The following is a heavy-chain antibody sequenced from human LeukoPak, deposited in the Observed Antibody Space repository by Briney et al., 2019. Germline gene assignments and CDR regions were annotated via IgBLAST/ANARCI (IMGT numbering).Heavy chain of an antibody. CDR3: ARRRGYSYGYDDY. CDR2: IYTGDSDT. J-gene: IGHJ4*02. D-gene: IGHD5-18*01. Sequence: GESLKISCKGSGNSFTNYWNGWVRQMPGKRLEWMGIIYTGDSDTRYSPAFQGQVDISTDKSNSTAYLQWSSLKASDTAMYYCARRRGYSYGYDDYWGQGTLVTVSS. V-gene: IGHV5-51*01. CDR1: GNSFTNYW.